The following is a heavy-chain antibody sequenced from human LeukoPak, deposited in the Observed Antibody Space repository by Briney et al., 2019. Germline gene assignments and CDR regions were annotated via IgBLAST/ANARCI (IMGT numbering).Heavy chain of an antibody. CDR2: INPNSGGT. CDR3: ARYYPRYCSSTSCYTRDDY. Sequence: ASVKVSCKASGYTFTGYYMHWVRQAPGQGLEWMGWINPNSGGTNYAQKFQGRVTMTRDTSISTAYMELSRPRSDDTAVYYCARYYPRYCSSTSCYTRDDYWGQGTLVTVSS. J-gene: IGHJ4*02. CDR1: GYTFTGYY. D-gene: IGHD2-2*02. V-gene: IGHV1-2*02.